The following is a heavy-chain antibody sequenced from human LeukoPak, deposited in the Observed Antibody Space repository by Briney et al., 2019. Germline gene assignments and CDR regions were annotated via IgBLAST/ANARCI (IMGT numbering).Heavy chain of an antibody. Sequence: GGSLRLSCAASGFTFSSYWMYWVRQAPGKGLVWVARIHSDGSTTIYADSVKGRFAISRDNAKNTLYLQMSSLRAEDTAVYYCGREWVGHCSGNNCYSGFDHWGQGTLVTVSS. V-gene: IGHV3-74*01. CDR2: IHSDGSTT. CDR1: GFTFSSYW. CDR3: GREWVGHCSGNNCYSGFDH. J-gene: IGHJ4*02. D-gene: IGHD2-15*01.